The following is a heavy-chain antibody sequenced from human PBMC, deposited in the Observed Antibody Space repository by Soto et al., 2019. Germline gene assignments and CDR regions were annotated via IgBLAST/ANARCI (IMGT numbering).Heavy chain of an antibody. CDR1: GFTFDDFA. Sequence: LRLSCAASGFTFDDFAMHWVRQAPGKGLEWVSGISWNSGNIDYADSVKGRFTISRDNAKNSLYLHMSSLRAEDTALYYCARKGFTFDYWGQGTLVTVSS. CDR2: ISWNSGNI. J-gene: IGHJ4*02. V-gene: IGHV3-9*01. CDR3: ARKGFTFDY.